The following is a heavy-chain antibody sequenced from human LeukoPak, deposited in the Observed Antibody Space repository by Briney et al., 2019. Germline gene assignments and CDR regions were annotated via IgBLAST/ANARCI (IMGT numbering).Heavy chain of an antibody. CDR3: ARGFQGGVFSSFNYWEV. V-gene: IGHV4-34*01. CDR1: GESFSGYY. J-gene: IGHJ6*03. CDR2: INHSGSS. Sequence: PSETLSLTCGVYGESFSGYYWSWIRQPPGKGLEWIGEINHSGSSHYIPSLKSRVTMSVDTSKNQFSLKLTSVTAADTAVYFCARGFQGGVFSSFNYWEVWGEGTRFTAS. D-gene: IGHD2-8*02.